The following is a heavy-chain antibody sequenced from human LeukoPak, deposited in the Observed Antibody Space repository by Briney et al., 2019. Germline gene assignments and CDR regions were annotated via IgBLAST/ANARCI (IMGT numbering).Heavy chain of an antibody. Sequence: PSETLSLTCTVSGYSISSGYYWGWIRQPPGKGLEWIGSIYHSGSTYYNPSLKSRVTISVDTSKNQFSLKLSSVTAADTAVYYCARDRAYYYDSSGYYPFDYWGQGTLVTVSS. D-gene: IGHD3-22*01. CDR1: GYSISSGYY. CDR2: IYHSGST. J-gene: IGHJ4*02. V-gene: IGHV4-38-2*02. CDR3: ARDRAYYYDSSGYYPFDY.